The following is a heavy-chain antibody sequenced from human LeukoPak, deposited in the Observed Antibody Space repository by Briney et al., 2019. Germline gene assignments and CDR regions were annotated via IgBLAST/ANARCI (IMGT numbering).Heavy chain of an antibody. D-gene: IGHD3-10*01. CDR1: GFTFSDYY. Sequence: PGGSLRLSCAASGFTFSDYYMSWIRQPPGEGLEWVSYISGGSSHTNYADSVKGRFTISRDNAKNSLYLQMNSLRAEDTAVYYCARGTSLDYWGQGTLVTVSS. V-gene: IGHV3-11*03. CDR3: ARGTSLDY. J-gene: IGHJ4*02. CDR2: ISGGSSHT.